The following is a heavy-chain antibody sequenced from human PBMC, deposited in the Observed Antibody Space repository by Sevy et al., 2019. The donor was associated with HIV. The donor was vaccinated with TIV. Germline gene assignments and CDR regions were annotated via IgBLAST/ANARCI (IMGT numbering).Heavy chain of an antibody. J-gene: IGHJ5*02. CDR2: VNPSGGRT. CDR3: ARGSGGRSGWFDP. V-gene: IGHV1-46*01. Sequence: ASVKVSCKASGYTFTSYYMNWVRQAPGQGLEWMGIVNPSGGRTSYAQKLQGRVTMTRDTSTSTVYMELSRLRSEDTAVYYCARGSGGRSGWFDPWGQGTLVTVSS. D-gene: IGHD2-15*01. CDR1: GYTFTSYY.